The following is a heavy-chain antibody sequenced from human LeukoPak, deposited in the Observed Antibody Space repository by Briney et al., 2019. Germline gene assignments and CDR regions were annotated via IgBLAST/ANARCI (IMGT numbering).Heavy chain of an antibody. V-gene: IGHV4-39*07. CDR3: APGWFDP. Sequence: SETLSLTCTVSGGSVSSASYYWSWIRQPPGKGLEWIGEINHSGSTNYNPSLKSRVTISVDTSKNQFSLKLSSVTAADTAVYYCAPGWFDPWGQGTLVTVSS. CDR1: GGSVSSASYY. J-gene: IGHJ5*02. CDR2: INHSGST.